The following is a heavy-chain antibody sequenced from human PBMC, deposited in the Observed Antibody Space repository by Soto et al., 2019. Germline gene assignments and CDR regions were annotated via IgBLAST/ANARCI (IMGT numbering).Heavy chain of an antibody. Sequence: PSETLSLTCTVSGDSLSNYYWSWIRQPPGKGLEWIGYIYYSGNTNYNPSLKSRVTMSVDTSKNQFSLKLRSVTAADTAVYYCATNIVATSHYYYYMDVWGKGTTVTVSS. V-gene: IGHV4-59*08. D-gene: IGHD5-12*01. CDR1: GDSLSNYY. J-gene: IGHJ6*03. CDR3: ATNIVATSHYYYYMDV. CDR2: IYYSGNT.